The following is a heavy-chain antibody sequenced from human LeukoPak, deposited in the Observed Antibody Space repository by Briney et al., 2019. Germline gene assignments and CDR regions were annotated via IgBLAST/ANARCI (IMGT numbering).Heavy chain of an antibody. CDR1: GGSISSGDYY. Sequence: PSETLSLTCTVSGGSISSGDYYWSWIRQPPGTGLAWIAYMYYSGSTYYNPSLKSRVTMSADTSKNQLSLKLSCVTVADTAVYYCPRPYYYDSRIDPWGQGILVTVSS. CDR3: PRPYYYDSRIDP. J-gene: IGHJ5*02. D-gene: IGHD3-22*01. V-gene: IGHV4-30-4*01. CDR2: MYYSGST.